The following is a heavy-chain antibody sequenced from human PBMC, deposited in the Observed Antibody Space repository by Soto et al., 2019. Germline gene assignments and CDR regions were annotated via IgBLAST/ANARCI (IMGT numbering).Heavy chain of an antibody. D-gene: IGHD2-21*01. CDR1: GFAFTAYA. Sequence: GGSLRLSCAASGFAFTAYAMHWVRQAPGKGLEWVAAISCDGNSKYFADSVKGRFTISRDNSKNTRSLEMESLGVEDSALYYCTRGLRMIDIDDFEYWGQGTPVTVSS. CDR3: TRGLRMIDIDDFEY. CDR2: ISCDGNSK. J-gene: IGHJ4*02. V-gene: IGHV3-30-3*01.